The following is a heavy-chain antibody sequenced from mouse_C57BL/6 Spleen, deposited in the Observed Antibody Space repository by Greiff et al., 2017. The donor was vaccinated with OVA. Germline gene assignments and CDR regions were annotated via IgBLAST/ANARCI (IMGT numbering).Heavy chain of an antibody. J-gene: IGHJ2*01. CDR3: ARITTVVGGYYFDY. CDR2: IDPSDSYT. CDR1: GYTFTSYW. D-gene: IGHD1-1*01. V-gene: IGHV1-69*01. Sequence: VQLQQPGAELVMPGASVKLSCKASGYTFTSYWMHWVKQRPGQGLEWIGEIDPSDSYTNYNQKFKGKSTLTVDKSSSTAYMQLSSLTSEDSAVYYCARITTVVGGYYFDYWGQGTTLTVSS.